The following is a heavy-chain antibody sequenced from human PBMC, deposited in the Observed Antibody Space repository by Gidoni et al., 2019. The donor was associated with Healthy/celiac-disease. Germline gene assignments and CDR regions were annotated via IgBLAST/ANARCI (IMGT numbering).Heavy chain of an antibody. D-gene: IGHD3-16*02. Sequence: EVQLVESGGGLVQPGGSLRLSCAASGFTFSDHYMDWVRQAPGKGLEWVGRTRNKANSYTTEYAASVKGRFTISRDDSKNSLYLQMNSLKTEDTAVYYCLVYVWGSYRSEYYFDYWGQGTLVTVSS. CDR1: GFTFSDHY. V-gene: IGHV3-72*01. CDR2: TRNKANSYTT. J-gene: IGHJ4*02. CDR3: LVYVWGSYRSEYYFDY.